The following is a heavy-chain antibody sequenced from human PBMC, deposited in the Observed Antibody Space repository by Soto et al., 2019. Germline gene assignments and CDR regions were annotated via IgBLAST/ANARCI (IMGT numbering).Heavy chain of an antibody. V-gene: IGHV4-61*01. CDR2: IYYSGST. Sequence: SETLSLTCTVSGDSVSSGSYYWSWIRQPPGKGLEWIGYIYYSGSTNYNPSLKSRVTISVDTSKNQFSLKLSSVTAADTAVYYCARGAYYYGSGSYYNVRWFDPWGQGTLVTVSS. D-gene: IGHD3-10*01. CDR1: GDSVSSGSYY. J-gene: IGHJ5*02. CDR3: ARGAYYYGSGSYYNVRWFDP.